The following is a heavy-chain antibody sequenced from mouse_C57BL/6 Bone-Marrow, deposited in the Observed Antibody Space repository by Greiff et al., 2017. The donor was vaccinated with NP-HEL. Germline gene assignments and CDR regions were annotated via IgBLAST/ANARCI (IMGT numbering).Heavy chain of an antibody. D-gene: IGHD2-1*01. V-gene: IGHV1-26*01. CDR2: INPNNGGT. J-gene: IGHJ2*01. CDR1: GYTFTDYY. CDR3: ARNGNYFDY. Sequence: VQLQQSGPELVKPGASVKISCKASGYTFTDYYMNWVKQSHGKSLEWIGDINPNNGGTSYNQKFKGKATLTVEKSSSTAYMELRSLTSEDSAVYYCARNGNYFDYWGQGTTLTVSS.